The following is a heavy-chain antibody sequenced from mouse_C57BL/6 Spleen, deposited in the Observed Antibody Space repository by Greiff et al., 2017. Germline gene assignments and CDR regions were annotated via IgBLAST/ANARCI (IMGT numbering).Heavy chain of an antibody. V-gene: IGHV1-64*01. CDR2: IHPNSGST. J-gene: IGHJ2*01. CDR3: AREILRDYFDY. Sequence: QVQLQQPGAELVKPGASVKLSCKASGYTFTGYWMHWVKQRPGQGLEWIGMIHPNSGSTNYNEKFKGKATLTVDKSSSTAYMQLSSLTSEDSAVYYCAREILRDYFDYWGQGTTLTVSS. CDR1: GYTFTGYW.